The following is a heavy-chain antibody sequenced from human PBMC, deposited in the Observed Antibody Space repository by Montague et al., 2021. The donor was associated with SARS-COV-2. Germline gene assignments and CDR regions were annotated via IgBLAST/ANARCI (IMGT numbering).Heavy chain of an antibody. D-gene: IGHD3-9*01. CDR3: ATDRTVAPGYGFDP. V-gene: IGHV3-74*01. J-gene: IGHJ5*02. CDR1: GFTFSSHW. Sequence: SLSLSCSASGFTFSSHWMRWVRQLPGKGLLWVSRINTDGTITNYADSVKGRFTISRDNAKNSMYLQMNSLRVEDTAVYYCATDRTVAPGYGFDPWGQGTLVTVSS. CDR2: INTDGTIT.